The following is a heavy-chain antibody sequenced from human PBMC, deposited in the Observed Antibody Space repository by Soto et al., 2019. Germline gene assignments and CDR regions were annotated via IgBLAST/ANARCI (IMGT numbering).Heavy chain of an antibody. Sequence: PSETLSLTCTVSSGSISTYYWSWIRQPPGKGLEWIGYIYYTGSTNYNPSLKTRVAISMDTSKNQFSLNLSSVTAADTAVYYCARIPIVADPFPYYYYMDVWGKGTTVTVSS. CDR3: ARIPIVADPFPYYYYMDV. D-gene: IGHD2-15*01. J-gene: IGHJ6*03. CDR1: SGSISTYY. V-gene: IGHV4-59*01. CDR2: IYYTGST.